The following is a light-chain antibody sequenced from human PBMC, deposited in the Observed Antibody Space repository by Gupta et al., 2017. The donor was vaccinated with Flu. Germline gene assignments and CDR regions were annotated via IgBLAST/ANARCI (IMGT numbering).Light chain of an antibody. CDR3: SSFTETNARV. Sequence: QSALTQPASVSGSPGQSIIISCTGTSSDIGFDNYTSWYQQHPGKAPKLLIFEVNNRPSGISSRFSGSKSDNTASLTISGLQTEDEADYYCSSFTETNARVFGGGTKVTVL. CDR2: EVN. J-gene: IGLJ3*02. CDR1: SSDIGFDNY. V-gene: IGLV2-14*01.